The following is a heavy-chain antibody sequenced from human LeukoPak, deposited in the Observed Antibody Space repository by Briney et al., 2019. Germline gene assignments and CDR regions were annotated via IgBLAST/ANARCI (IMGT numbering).Heavy chain of an antibody. D-gene: IGHD5-24*01. CDR2: IYSGGDT. J-gene: IGHJ1*01. CDR3: AGSRNGYNLLQL. Sequence: PGGSLRLSCAASELTVSSNYMSWVRQAPGQGLEWVSVIYSGGDTYYADSVKGRFIISRDNSKNTLYLQVNGLRAEDTAVYYCAGSRNGYNLLQLWGRGTVVTVS. CDR1: ELTVSSNY. V-gene: IGHV3-53*01.